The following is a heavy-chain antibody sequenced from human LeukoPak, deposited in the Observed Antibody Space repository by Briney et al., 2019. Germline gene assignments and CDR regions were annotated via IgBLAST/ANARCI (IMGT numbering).Heavy chain of an antibody. V-gene: IGHV3-9*03. CDR1: GFTFDDYA. Sequence: GGSLRLSCAASGFTFDDYAMHWVRQAPGKGLEWVSGISWNSGSIGYADSVKGRFTISRDNAKNSLYLQMNSLRADDMAVYHCAKDTSGYYGSGSSTFDYWGQGTLVTVSS. CDR2: ISWNSGSI. CDR3: AKDTSGYYGSGSSTFDY. J-gene: IGHJ4*02. D-gene: IGHD3-10*01.